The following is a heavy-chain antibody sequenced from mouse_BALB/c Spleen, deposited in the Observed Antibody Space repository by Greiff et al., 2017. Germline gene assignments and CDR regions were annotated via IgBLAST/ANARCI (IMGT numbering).Heavy chain of an antibody. CDR1: GYSFTSYW. V-gene: IGHV1S126*01. Sequence: QVQLQQSGPQLVRPGASVKISCKASGYSFTSYWMHWVKQSPGQGLEWIGMIDPSDSETRLNQKFKDKTTLTVDKTTSTAYLQRSSPTSEDSAVYYCARGGDGYYYAMDYWGQGTSVTVSS. J-gene: IGHJ4*01. D-gene: IGHD2-3*01. CDR2: IDPSDSET. CDR3: ARGGDGYYYAMDY.